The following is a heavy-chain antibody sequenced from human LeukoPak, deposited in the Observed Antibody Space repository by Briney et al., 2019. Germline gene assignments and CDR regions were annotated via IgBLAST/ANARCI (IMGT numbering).Heavy chain of an antibody. Sequence: GGSLRLSCAASGFTFSHSAMSWVRQAPGKGLEWVSNISGGDISTYYADSVKGRFTISRDNAKNSLYLQMNSLRAEDTALYYCARDRGSEMTTVTTCGYWGQGTLDTVSS. V-gene: IGHV3-23*01. D-gene: IGHD4-17*01. CDR3: ARDRGSEMTTVTTCGY. J-gene: IGHJ4*02. CDR1: GFTFSHSA. CDR2: ISGGDIST.